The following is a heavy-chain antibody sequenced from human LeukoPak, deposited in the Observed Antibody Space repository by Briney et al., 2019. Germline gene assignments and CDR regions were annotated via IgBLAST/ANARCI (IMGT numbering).Heavy chain of an antibody. CDR1: GLTFYGYW. CDR2: ITGAGNKK. V-gene: IGHV3-74*01. J-gene: IGHJ4*02. D-gene: IGHD6-13*01. Sequence: GGSLRLSCEASGLTFYGYWMHWFRQLPGKGLVWVSAITGAGNKKNYADSVRGRFTVSRDNAKDTVYLQMDSLRVEDTAVYYCARGTVGAPGIDYWGQGTLVSVSS. CDR3: ARGTVGAPGIDY.